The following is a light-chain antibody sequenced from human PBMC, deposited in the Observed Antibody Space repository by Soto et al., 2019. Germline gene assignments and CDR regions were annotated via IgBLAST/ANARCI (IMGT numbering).Light chain of an antibody. Sequence: QSVLTQPASVSGSPGQSITISCTGTSSDVGSYNLVSWYQQHPGKAPKLKIYEGSKRPSGVSNRFSGSKSGNTASLTISGLQAEDEADYYCCSYAGRGGVFGTGTKVTVL. CDR1: SSDVGSYNL. J-gene: IGLJ1*01. CDR2: EGS. V-gene: IGLV2-23*01. CDR3: CSYAGRGGV.